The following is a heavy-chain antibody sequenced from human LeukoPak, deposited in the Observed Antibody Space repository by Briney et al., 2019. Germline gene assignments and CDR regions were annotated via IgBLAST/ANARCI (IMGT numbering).Heavy chain of an antibody. J-gene: IGHJ6*02. CDR3: ARAIFPSYYYYGMDV. CDR2: ISSSSSYI. Sequence: GGSLRLSCAASGFTFSSYSMNWVRQAPGKGLEWVSSISSSSSYIYYADSVKGRFTISRDNAKNSLYLQMNGLRAEDTAVYYCARAIFPSYYYYGMDVWGQGTTVTVSS. CDR1: GFTFSSYS. D-gene: IGHD2/OR15-2a*01. V-gene: IGHV3-21*01.